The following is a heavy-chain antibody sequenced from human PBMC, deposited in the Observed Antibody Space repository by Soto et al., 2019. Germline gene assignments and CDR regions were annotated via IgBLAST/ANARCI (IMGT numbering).Heavy chain of an antibody. V-gene: IGHV1-69*01. J-gene: IGHJ5*02. D-gene: IGHD3-10*01. CDR3: ASVYAMVRGIIGNWFHH. CDR2: IITMYGPA. CDR1: GGTFSSYA. Sequence: QVQLVQSGAEVKKPGSSVTVSCKASGGTFSSYAINWVRQAPGQGLEWMGGIITMYGPAKYAQRFQGRVTITTDESTTTVYMELTSLSSQSTAGYSCASVYAMVRGIIGNWFHHWGHGPVVTVSS.